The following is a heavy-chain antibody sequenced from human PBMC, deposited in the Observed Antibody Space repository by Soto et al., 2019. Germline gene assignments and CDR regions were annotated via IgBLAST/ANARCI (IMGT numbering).Heavy chain of an antibody. D-gene: IGHD2-21*02. V-gene: IGHV3-21*01. CDR1: GFTFSSYS. CDR3: ARAPWGGDSYGMDV. CDR2: ISSSSSYI. Sequence: EVQLVESGGGLVKPGGSLRLSCAASGFTFSSYSMNWVRQAPGKGLEWVSSISSSSSYIYYADSAKGRFTISRDNAKHSLYLQMNSLRAEDTAVYYCARAPWGGDSYGMDVWGQGTTVTGSS. J-gene: IGHJ6*02.